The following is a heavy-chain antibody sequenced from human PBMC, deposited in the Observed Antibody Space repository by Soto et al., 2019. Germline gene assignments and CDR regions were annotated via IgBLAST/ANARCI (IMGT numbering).Heavy chain of an antibody. D-gene: IGHD2-2*01. CDR2: IDPRDSYV. J-gene: IGHJ5*02. Sequence: GESLKISCTGFGYTFTTFWISWVRQMHGKGLEWMGRIDPRDSYVNHSPSFQGHVTISVDKSISTAHLQWVSLKPPDTAMYYCARLYCTTSTCDSWFDPWGQGTLVTVSS. CDR3: ARLYCTTSTCDSWFDP. V-gene: IGHV5-10-1*01. CDR1: GYTFTTFW.